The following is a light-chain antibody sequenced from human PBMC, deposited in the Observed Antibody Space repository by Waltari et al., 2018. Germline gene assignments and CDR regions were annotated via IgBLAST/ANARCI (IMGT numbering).Light chain of an antibody. CDR3: SSYTTSSAVV. V-gene: IGLV2-14*03. CDR2: DVS. J-gene: IGLJ2*01. Sequence: QSALTQPASVSGSPGQSITISCTGTSSDVGAYNYVSWYRQHPGTAPKLLIFDVSHRPSGVSNRFSDSQSGNTASLTISGLQAEDEADYYCSSYTTSSAVVFGGGTKLTVL. CDR1: SSDVGAYNY.